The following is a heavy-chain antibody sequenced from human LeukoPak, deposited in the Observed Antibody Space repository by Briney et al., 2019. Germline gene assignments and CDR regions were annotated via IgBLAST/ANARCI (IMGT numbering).Heavy chain of an antibody. CDR3: ARDGPAYSFDY. J-gene: IGHJ4*02. CDR1: GFTFRSYG. V-gene: IGHV3-33*01. CDR2: IWYDGSNK. D-gene: IGHD5-18*01. Sequence: PGGSLRLSCAASGFTFRSYGMHWVRQAPGKGLEWVAVIWYDGSNKYYADSVKGRFTISRDNSKNTLYLQMNSLRAEDTALYYCARDGPAYSFDYWGQGTLVTVSS.